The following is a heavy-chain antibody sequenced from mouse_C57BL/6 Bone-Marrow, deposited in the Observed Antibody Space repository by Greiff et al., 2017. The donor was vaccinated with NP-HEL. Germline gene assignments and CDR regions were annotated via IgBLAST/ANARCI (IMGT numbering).Heavy chain of an antibody. CDR3: ARGMDYYGSIDY. CDR2: INPNNGGT. Sequence: EVQLQESGPELVKPGASVKMSCKASGYTFTDYNMHWVKQSHGKSLEWIGYINPNNGGTSYNQKFKGKATLTVNKSSSTAYMELRSLTSEDSAVYYCARGMDYYGSIDYWGQGTTLTVSS. D-gene: IGHD1-1*01. CDR1: GYTFTDYN. V-gene: IGHV1-22*01. J-gene: IGHJ2*01.